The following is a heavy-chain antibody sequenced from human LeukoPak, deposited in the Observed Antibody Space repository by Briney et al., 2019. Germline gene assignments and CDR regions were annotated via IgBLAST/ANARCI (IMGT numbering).Heavy chain of an antibody. J-gene: IGHJ3*02. Sequence: PGGSLRLSSAASGFTLSSYAMTWVRQAHGKGLEWGSTISGSGDIISYADSVKGRLTIPRDNPENTLYRQMNSVRAEDTAVYYGAKWRVGHSPGYYYGNDAFDIWGQGTMVTVSS. CDR3: AKWRVGHSPGYYYGNDAFDI. CDR2: ISGSGDII. V-gene: IGHV3-23*01. CDR1: GFTLSSYA. D-gene: IGHD3-22*01.